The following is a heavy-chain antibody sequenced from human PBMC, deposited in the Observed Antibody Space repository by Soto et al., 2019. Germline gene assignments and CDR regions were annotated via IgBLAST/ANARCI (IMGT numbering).Heavy chain of an antibody. J-gene: IGHJ4*02. D-gene: IGHD1-7*01. CDR3: AKVGDNWNYHYFDY. V-gene: IGHV3-23*01. CDR1: GFTFSSYA. CDR2: ISGSGGST. Sequence: LRLSCAASGFTFSSYAMSWVRQAPGKGLEWVSAISGSGGSTYYADSVKGRFTISRDNSKNTLYLQMNSPRAEDTAVYYCAKVGDNWNYHYFDYWGQGTLVTVSS.